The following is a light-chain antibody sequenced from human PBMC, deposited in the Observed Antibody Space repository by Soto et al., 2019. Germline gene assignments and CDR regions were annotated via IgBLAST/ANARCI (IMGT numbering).Light chain of an antibody. CDR3: SSYTTSSPRV. V-gene: IGLV2-14*01. Sequence: QSVLTQPASVSGSSGQSIAISCTGSSSDVGIYNYVSWYQQHPGKVPKLIIYEVTSRPSGVSIRFSGSKSGNTASLTISGLQPEDEADYYCSSYTTSSPRVYGTGTKVTVL. J-gene: IGLJ1*01. CDR2: EVT. CDR1: SSDVGIYNY.